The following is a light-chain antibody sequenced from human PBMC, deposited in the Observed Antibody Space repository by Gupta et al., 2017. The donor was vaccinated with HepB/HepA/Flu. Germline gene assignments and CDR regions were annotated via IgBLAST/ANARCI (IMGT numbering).Light chain of an antibody. CDR3: NSHDSIGNLLV. CDR1: SLRSYY. CDR2: GNN. J-gene: IGLJ3*02. Sequence: SSELTQDPAVSVALGQTVRITCQGDSLRSYYASWYQQKPGQAPVLVIYGNNNRPSGIPDRFSGSSSGNTASFTITEAQAEDEADYYCNSHDSIGNLLVFGGGTKLTVL. V-gene: IGLV3-19*01.